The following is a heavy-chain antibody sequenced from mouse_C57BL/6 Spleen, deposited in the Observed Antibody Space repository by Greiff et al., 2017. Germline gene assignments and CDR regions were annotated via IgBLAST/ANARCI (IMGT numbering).Heavy chain of an antibody. J-gene: IGHJ2*01. CDR3: ARDARDSSGSFDY. Sequence: EVQGVESGGGLVQSGRSLRLSCATSGFTFSDFYMEWVRQAPGKGLEWIAASRNKANDYTTEYSASVKGRFIVSRDTSQSILYLQMNALRAEDTAIYYCARDARDSSGSFDYWGQGTTLTVSS. CDR2: SRNKANDYTT. CDR1: GFTFSDFY. V-gene: IGHV7-1*01. D-gene: IGHD3-2*02.